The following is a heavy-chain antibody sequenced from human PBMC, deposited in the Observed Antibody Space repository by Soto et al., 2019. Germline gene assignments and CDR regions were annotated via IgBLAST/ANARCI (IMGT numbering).Heavy chain of an antibody. CDR3: ARVTGDGGSYFDY. CDR1: GGSISSGDYY. Sequence: QVQLQESGPGLVKPSQTLSLTCTVSGGSISSGDYYWSWIRQPPGKGLEWIGYIYYSGSTYYNPSLTSRVTISVDTSKNQFSLKLSSVTAADTAVYYCARVTGDGGSYFDYWGQGTLVTVSS. J-gene: IGHJ4*02. V-gene: IGHV4-30-4*01. CDR2: IYYSGST. D-gene: IGHD7-27*01.